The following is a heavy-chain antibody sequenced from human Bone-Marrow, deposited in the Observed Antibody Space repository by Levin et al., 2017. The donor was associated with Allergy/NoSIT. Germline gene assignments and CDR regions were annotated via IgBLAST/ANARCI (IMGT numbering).Heavy chain of an antibody. Sequence: GESLKISCAASGFTVSSNYMSWVRQAPGKGLEWVSVIYSGGSTYYADSVKGRFTISRDNSKNTLYLQMNSLRAEDTAVYYCARVGAAAGTVYYFDYWGQGTLVTVSS. D-gene: IGHD6-13*01. CDR2: IYSGGST. V-gene: IGHV3-53*01. J-gene: IGHJ4*02. CDR1: GFTVSSNY. CDR3: ARVGAAAGTVYYFDY.